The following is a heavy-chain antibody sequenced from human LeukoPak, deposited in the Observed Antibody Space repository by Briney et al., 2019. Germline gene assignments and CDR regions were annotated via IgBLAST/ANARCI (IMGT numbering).Heavy chain of an antibody. CDR1: GYRFTTYW. D-gene: IGHD2-21*02. CDR3: ARWVTADRGKKDAFDI. CDR2: IFPADSDT. Sequence: GESLKISCKASGYRFTTYWIGWVRQMPGKGLEWMGIIFPADSDTRYGPSFQGQVTVSVDKSITTAYLQWSSLKASDTAMYYCARWVTADRGKKDAFDIWGQGTMVTVSS. V-gene: IGHV5-51*01. J-gene: IGHJ3*02.